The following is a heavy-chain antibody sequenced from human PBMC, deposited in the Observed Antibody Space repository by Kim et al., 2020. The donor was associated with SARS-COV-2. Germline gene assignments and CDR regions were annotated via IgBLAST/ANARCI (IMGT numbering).Heavy chain of an antibody. CDR1: GGSVSSGSYY. CDR2: IYYSGST. J-gene: IGHJ4*02. D-gene: IGHD3-10*01. CDR3: ARASVYYYGSGTNPPPLCDY. V-gene: IGHV4-61*01. Sequence: SETLSLTCTVSGGSVSSGSYYWSWIRQPPGKGLEWIGYIYYSGSTNYNPSLKSRVTISVDTSKNQFSLKLSSVTAADTAVYYCARASVYYYGSGTNPPPLCDYWGQGTLVTVSS.